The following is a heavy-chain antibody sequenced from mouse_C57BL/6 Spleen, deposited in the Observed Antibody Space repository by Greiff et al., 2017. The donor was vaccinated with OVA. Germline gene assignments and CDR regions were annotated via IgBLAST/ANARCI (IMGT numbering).Heavy chain of an antibody. J-gene: IGHJ2*01. V-gene: IGHV1-15*01. CDR2: IDPETGGT. CDR1: GYTFTDYD. Sequence: QVQLKESGAELVRPGASVTLSCKASGYTFTDYDMHWVKQTPVHGLEWIGAIDPETGGTAYNQKFKGKAILTADKSSSTAYMKLLSLTSEDSAVYYCTRDDYGNPLDYWGQGTTLTVSS. CDR3: TRDDYGNPLDY. D-gene: IGHD2-1*01.